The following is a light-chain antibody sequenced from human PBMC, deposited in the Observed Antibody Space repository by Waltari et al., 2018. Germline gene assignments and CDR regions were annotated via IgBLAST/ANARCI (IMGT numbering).Light chain of an antibody. CDR2: CAS. J-gene: IGKJ2*01. Sequence: SGLYNSNSKNYLAGYQQKPGQTPKLLIYCASTRDSGIPDRFSGSGSGTDFTLTISSLQAEDVAVYYCQQYYSTPYTFGQGTKLEIK. V-gene: IGKV4-1*01. CDR1: SGLYNSNSKNY. CDR3: QQYYSTPYT.